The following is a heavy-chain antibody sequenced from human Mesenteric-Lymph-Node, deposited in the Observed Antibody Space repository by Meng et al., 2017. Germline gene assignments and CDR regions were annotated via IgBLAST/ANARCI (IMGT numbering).Heavy chain of an antibody. CDR3: ARGSGIIMVRGTYYYYALDV. D-gene: IGHD3-10*01. CDR2: IYTSGST. V-gene: IGHV4-4*07. CDR1: GGSISSYY. Sequence: SETLSLTCTLSGGSISSYYWSWIRQPAGKGLEWIGRIYTSGSTNYNPSLKTRVTMSVDTSKNQFSLKLSSVTAADTAVYYCARGSGIIMVRGTYYYYALDVWGQGTTVTVSS. J-gene: IGHJ6*02.